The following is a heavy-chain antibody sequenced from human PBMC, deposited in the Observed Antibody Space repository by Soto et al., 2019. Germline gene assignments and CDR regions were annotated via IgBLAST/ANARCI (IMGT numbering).Heavy chain of an antibody. Sequence: PSETLSLTCTVSGGSISSSSYYWGWIRQPPGKGLEWIGSIYYSGSTYYNPSLKSRVTISVDTSKNQFSLKLSSVTAADTAVYYCARHPLHGDYRSFDYWGQGTLVTVSS. D-gene: IGHD4-17*01. J-gene: IGHJ4*02. V-gene: IGHV4-39*01. CDR1: GGSISSSSYY. CDR2: IYYSGST. CDR3: ARHPLHGDYRSFDY.